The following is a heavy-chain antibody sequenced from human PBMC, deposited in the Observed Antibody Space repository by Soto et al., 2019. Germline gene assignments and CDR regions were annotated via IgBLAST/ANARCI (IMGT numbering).Heavy chain of an antibody. CDR3: VSGGGTEG. Sequence: EVQLVESGGGLVQPGGSLKLSCAASGFTFSSYWMSWVRQAPGKGLEWVANIKQDGSERYYVASVKGRFTISRDNAKNSLYLQMNSLRAEDTAVYYCVSGGGTEGWGQGTLVTGSS. V-gene: IGHV3-7*01. CDR2: IKQDGSER. J-gene: IGHJ4*02. D-gene: IGHD2-8*02. CDR1: GFTFSSYW.